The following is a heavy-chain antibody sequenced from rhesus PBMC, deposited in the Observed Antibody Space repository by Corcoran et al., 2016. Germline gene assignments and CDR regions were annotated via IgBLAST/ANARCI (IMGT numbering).Heavy chain of an antibody. J-gene: IGHJ4*01. CDR2: ISGSSGSP. V-gene: IGHV4-165*01. CDR1: VRSFSGCD. D-gene: IGHD3-9*01. Sequence: QVQLQEYGPGLVKPSETPSLTCAVSVRSFSGCDWGWIRQPPGKGLEWIGDISGSSGSPDYNPPLQSRVTISSDTSKNQFSLKLSSVTAADTAVYYCARTDYEDDYGYYYTGGAFDYWGQGVLVTVSS. CDR3: ARTDYEDDYGYYYTGGAFDY.